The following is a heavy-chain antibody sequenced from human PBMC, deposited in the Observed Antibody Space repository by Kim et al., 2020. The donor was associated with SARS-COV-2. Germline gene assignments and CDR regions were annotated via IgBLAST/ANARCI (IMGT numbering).Heavy chain of an antibody. Sequence: SETLSLTCTVSGGSISSYYWSWIRHPPGKGLEWIGYIYYSGSTNYNPSLKSRVTISVDTSKNQFSLKLSSVTAADTAVYYCARDLRPFYYYDSSGYYFDP. J-gene: IGHJ5*02. CDR2: IYYSGST. D-gene: IGHD3-22*01. CDR1: GGSISSYY. CDR3: ARDLRPFYYYDSSGYYFDP. V-gene: IGHV4-59*13.